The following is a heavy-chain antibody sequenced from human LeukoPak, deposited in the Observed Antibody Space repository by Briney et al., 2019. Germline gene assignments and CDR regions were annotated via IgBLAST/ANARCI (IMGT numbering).Heavy chain of an antibody. CDR1: GFTFNNYA. J-gene: IGHJ4*02. CDR2: ISGSGSGGST. CDR3: AKSGYNRFDY. D-gene: IGHD5-24*01. V-gene: IGHV3-23*01. Sequence: GGSLRLSCAASGFTFNNYAMSWVRQAPGKGLEWVSSISGSGSGGSTYYADSVKGRFTISRDNSKNTLYLQMNSLRVEDTAVYYCAKSGYNRFDYWGQGTLVTVSS.